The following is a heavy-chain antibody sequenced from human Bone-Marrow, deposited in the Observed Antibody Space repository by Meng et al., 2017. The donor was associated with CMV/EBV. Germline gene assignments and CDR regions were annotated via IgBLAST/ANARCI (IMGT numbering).Heavy chain of an antibody. J-gene: IGHJ6*02. CDR3: AKGPKITVFGVVIEGGMDV. Sequence: GGTLRLSCAASGFTFSSYGMHWVRQAPGKGLEWVAVIWYDGSNKYYADPVKGRFTISRDNSKNTLYLQMNSLRAEDTAVYYCAKGPKITVFGVVIEGGMDVWGQGTTVTVSS. D-gene: IGHD3-3*01. CDR1: GFTFSSYG. V-gene: IGHV3-33*06. CDR2: IWYDGSNK.